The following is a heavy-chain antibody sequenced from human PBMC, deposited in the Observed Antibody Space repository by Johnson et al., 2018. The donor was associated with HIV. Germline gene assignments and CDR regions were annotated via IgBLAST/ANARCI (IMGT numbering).Heavy chain of an antibody. CDR1: GFTFSSYG. V-gene: IGHV3-23*04. CDR2: ITGTGGST. Sequence: VQLVESGGGVVQPGGSLRLSCAASGFTFSSYGMSWVRQAPGKGLEWVSGITGTGGSTYYADSVTGRFTISRDNSKNTLYLQMNSLRAEDTAVYYCASQVRGLRLGVDAFDFWGQGTVVSVST. CDR3: ASQVRGLRLGVDAFDF. J-gene: IGHJ3*01. D-gene: IGHD5-12*01.